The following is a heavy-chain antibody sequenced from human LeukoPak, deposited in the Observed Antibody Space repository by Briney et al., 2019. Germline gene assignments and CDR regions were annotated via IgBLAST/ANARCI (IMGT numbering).Heavy chain of an antibody. V-gene: IGHV3-7*01. Sequence: GGSLRLSCAASGFTFSSYWMRWVRHAPGKGLEWVANITQDGSEKYYVDSVKGRFTISRDNDQNSLYLEMNSLSAADTAVYYYARDKTSASGRKELAAAGRKGMGFDDWGQGTLVTVSS. CDR2: ITQDGSEK. CDR3: ARDKTSASGRKELAAAGRKGMGFDD. CDR1: GFTFSSYW. J-gene: IGHJ4*02. D-gene: IGHD6-13*01.